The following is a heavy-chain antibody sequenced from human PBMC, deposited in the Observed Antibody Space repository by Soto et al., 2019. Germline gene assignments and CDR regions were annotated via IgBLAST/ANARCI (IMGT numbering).Heavy chain of an antibody. V-gene: IGHV3-23*01. CDR1: GFTFSSYA. Sequence: EVQLLESGGGLVQPGGSLRLSCAASGFTFSSYAMSWVRQAPGKGLEWVSAISGSGGSTYYADSVKGRFTISRDNSKNTLYLQMNSVRAEDTAVYYCAARSGWYHAFDIWGQGTMVTVSS. CDR3: AARSGWYHAFDI. J-gene: IGHJ3*02. CDR2: ISGSGGST. D-gene: IGHD6-19*01.